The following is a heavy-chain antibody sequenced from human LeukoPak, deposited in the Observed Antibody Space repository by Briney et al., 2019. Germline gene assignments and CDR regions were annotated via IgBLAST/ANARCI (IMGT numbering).Heavy chain of an antibody. CDR3: AREKVNYEGMDV. CDR1: GFTFSSYD. J-gene: IGHJ6*02. CDR2: IGTTGDT. Sequence: GGSLRLSCAASGFTFSSYDIHWARQVTGKGLERVAVIGTTGDTYYLDSVKGRFTISRENAKNSMYLQMNSLRAGDTAVYYCAREKVNYEGMDVWGQGTTVTVSS. V-gene: IGHV3-13*01.